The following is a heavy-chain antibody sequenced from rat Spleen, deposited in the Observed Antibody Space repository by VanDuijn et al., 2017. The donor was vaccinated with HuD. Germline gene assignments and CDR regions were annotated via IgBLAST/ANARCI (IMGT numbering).Heavy chain of an antibody. J-gene: IGHJ1*01. CDR1: GFTFSDYY. CDR2: ISYDDSRT. Sequence: EVQLVESDGGLVQPGRSLKLSCATSGFTFSDYYMAWVRHAPTKGLEWVATISYDDSRTYYRESVKGRVTISRDNGKSTLYLEMDSLRSEDMATYYCVRQGYLRDWYFDFWGPGTMVTVSS. CDR3: VRQGYLRDWYFDF. V-gene: IGHV5-7*01. D-gene: IGHD2-5*01.